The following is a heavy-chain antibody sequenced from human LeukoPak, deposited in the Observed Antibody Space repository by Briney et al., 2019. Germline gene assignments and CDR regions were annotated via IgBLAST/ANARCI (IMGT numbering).Heavy chain of an antibody. J-gene: IGHJ5*02. Sequence: PSETLSLTCTVSGGSISSSSYYWGWIRQPRGKGLERIGRIYYSGSTYYNPSLKSRVTISVDTSKNQFSLKLSSVTAADTAVYYCARRDIVVVPAAISGWFDPWGQGTLVTVSS. CDR3: ARRDIVVVPAAISGWFDP. CDR2: IYYSGST. V-gene: IGHV4-39*01. CDR1: GGSISSSSYY. D-gene: IGHD2-2*02.